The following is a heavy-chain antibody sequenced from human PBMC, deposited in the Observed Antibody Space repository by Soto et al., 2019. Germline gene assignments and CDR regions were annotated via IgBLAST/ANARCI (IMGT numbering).Heavy chain of an antibody. Sequence: LSLTCTVSGGSISSGGYYWSWIRQHPGKGLEWIGYIYYSGSTYYNPSLKSRVTISVDTSKNQFSLKLSSVTAADTAVYYCASTTVTSGAFDYWGQGTLVTVSS. CDR1: GGSISSGGYY. D-gene: IGHD4-17*01. CDR2: IYYSGST. J-gene: IGHJ4*02. V-gene: IGHV4-31*03. CDR3: ASTTVTSGAFDY.